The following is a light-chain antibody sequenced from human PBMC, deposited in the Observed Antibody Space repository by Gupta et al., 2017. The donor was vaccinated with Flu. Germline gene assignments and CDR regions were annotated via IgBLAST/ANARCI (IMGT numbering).Light chain of an antibody. CDR3: QVWDSSSRHVV. V-gene: IGLV3-21*02. CDR1: NIGSKS. J-gene: IGLJ2*01. Sequence: SYVVTQPPAVSVAPGQTAKISCGGNNIGSKSVHWYQQKSGHPPQLVVYDDSDRPSGIPERFSGSNSGNTATLTINRVEAGDEADFYCQVWDSSSRHVVFGGGPNWSS. CDR2: DDS.